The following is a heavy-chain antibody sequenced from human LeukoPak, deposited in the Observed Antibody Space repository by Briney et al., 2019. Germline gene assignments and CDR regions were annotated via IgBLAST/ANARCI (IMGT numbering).Heavy chain of an antibody. D-gene: IGHD6-19*01. CDR3: AKSGPAGGWYIDY. CDR2: ISYDGSNK. V-gene: IGHV3-30*18. CDR1: GFTFSSYG. J-gene: IGHJ4*02. Sequence: PGGSLRLSCAAPGFTFSSYGMHWVRQAPGKGLEWVAVISYDGSNKYYADSVKGRFTISRDNSKNTLYLQMNSLRAEDTAVYYCAKSGPAGGWYIDYWGQGTLVTVSS.